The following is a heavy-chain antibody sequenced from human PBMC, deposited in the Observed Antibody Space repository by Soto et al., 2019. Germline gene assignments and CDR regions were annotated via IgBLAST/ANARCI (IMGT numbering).Heavy chain of an antibody. CDR3: AKVSRKGSAIDFDY. V-gene: IGHV1-8*01. D-gene: IGHD3-10*01. CDR2: VNPNNGDT. CDR1: GYTFSNYD. Sequence: QVQLVQSGAELKKPGASVKVSCKASGYTFSNYDMNWVRQATGQGPEWIGCVNPNNGDTGYAQKFQGRVTLTTHISSTTAYMELTSLRSEDTAIYYCAKVSRKGSAIDFDYWGQGTLITVSS. J-gene: IGHJ4*02.